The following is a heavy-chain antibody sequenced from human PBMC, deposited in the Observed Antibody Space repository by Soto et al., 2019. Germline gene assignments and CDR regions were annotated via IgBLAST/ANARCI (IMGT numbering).Heavy chain of an antibody. D-gene: IGHD1-26*01. CDR2: MSYDGSDA. CDR1: GFAFSSHT. CDR3: ARDRFGGAHWYFDY. J-gene: IGHJ4*02. V-gene: IGHV3-30-3*01. Sequence: QVQLVESGGGVVQPGRSLRLSCAASGFAFSSHTMYWVRQAPGKGLEWVAGMSYDGSDAYYADFVKGRFTISRDNSKNPLSLQMNSLRAEDTAVYYCARDRFGGAHWYFDYWGQGTLVTVSS.